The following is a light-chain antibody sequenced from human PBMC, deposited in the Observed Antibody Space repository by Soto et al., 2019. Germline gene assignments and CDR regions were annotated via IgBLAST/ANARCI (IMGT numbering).Light chain of an antibody. J-gene: IGKJ1*01. CDR3: QTSYSTTRT. Sequence: VVITQSRDSQAVILGKRAPIKCQSSHIVLYSTHNKNCLAWYQQKPGEPAKVLIYWGSTRESVVPDGFSGSGSGTDFTLTISSLQAEDVAVYYCQTSYSTTRTFGQGTK. V-gene: IGKV4-1*01. CDR1: HIVLYSTHNKNC. CDR2: WGS.